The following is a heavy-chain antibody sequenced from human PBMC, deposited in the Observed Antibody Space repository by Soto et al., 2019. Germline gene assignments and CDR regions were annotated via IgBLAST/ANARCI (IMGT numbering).Heavy chain of an antibody. J-gene: IGHJ4*02. CDR1: GITFSSYA. CDR3: ANNYGGNSFDF. D-gene: IGHD4-17*01. V-gene: IGHV3-23*01. Sequence: GGSRRLSCAASGITFSSYAMSWVRRAPGKGLEWISTLSGSADSTYYADFAKGRFAISRDYSKNTLYLQMDSLRVEDTAVYYCANNYGGNSFDFWGQGTLVTV. CDR2: LSGSADST.